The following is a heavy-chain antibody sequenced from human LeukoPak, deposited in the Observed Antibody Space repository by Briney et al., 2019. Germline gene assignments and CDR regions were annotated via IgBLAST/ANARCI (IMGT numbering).Heavy chain of an antibody. J-gene: IGHJ4*02. Sequence: ASVKVSCKASGYTFTGYYMHWVRQAPGQGLEWMGWINPNSGGTNYAQKFQGRVTMTRDTSISTAYMELSRLRSDDTAVYYCARDVGYCSSTSCYNGNDYWGQGTLVTVSS. CDR1: GYTFTGYY. CDR3: ARDVGYCSSTSCYNGNDY. D-gene: IGHD2-2*02. CDR2: INPNSGGT. V-gene: IGHV1-2*02.